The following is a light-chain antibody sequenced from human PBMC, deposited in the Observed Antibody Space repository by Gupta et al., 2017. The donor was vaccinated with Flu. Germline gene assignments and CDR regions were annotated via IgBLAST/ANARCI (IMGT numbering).Light chain of an antibody. CDR2: KAS. CDR3: QQDYSYLRT. J-gene: IGKJ1*01. Sequence: DIQMTQSPSTLSASVGDRVTITCRASQSISSWLAWYQQKPGKAPKLLIYKASSLESGVPSRFSGSGSGTEFTLTISSLQPDDFATYYCQQDYSYLRTFGQGTKVEIK. V-gene: IGKV1-5*03. CDR1: QSISSW.